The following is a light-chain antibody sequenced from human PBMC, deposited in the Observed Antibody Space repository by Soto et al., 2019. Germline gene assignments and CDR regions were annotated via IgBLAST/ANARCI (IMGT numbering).Light chain of an antibody. CDR2: VNS. Sequence: QSVLTQPPSVSGAPGQRVTISCTGSSFNFGAGYDVHWYQQLPGTAPKLLIYVNSNRPSGVPDRFSGSKSGTSASLAITGLQAEDEADYYCQSYDSSLSALYVFGTGTKV. CDR1: SFNFGAGYD. CDR3: QSYDSSLSALYV. V-gene: IGLV1-40*01. J-gene: IGLJ1*01.